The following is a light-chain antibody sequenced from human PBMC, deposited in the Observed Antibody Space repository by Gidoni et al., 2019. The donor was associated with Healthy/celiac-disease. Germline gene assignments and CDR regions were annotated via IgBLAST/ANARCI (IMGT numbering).Light chain of an antibody. J-gene: IGLJ3*02. CDR3: AAWDDSLNGWV. CDR2: SNN. Sequence: QSVLTQPPSASGTPGQRVTISCSGSSSNIGSNTVNWYQQLPGTAPKPLIYSNNQRTSGVPDRFSGSNSGTSASLAISGLQSEDEADYYCAAWDDSLNGWVFGGGTKLTVL. V-gene: IGLV1-44*01. CDR1: SSNIGSNT.